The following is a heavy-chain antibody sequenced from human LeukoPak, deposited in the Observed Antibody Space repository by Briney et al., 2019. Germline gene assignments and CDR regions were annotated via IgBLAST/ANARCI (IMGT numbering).Heavy chain of an antibody. J-gene: IGHJ4*02. V-gene: IGHV3-21*01. CDR3: ARVPHAMVRGVIITEFYFDY. CDR1: GLTFSSYS. Sequence: PGGSLRLSCAASGLTFSSYSMNWVRQAPGKGLEWVSSISSSSNYIYHADSVKGRFTISRDNAKNSLYLQMNSLRAEDTAVYYCARVPHAMVRGVIITEFYFDYWGQGTLVTVSS. D-gene: IGHD3-10*01. CDR2: ISSSSNYI.